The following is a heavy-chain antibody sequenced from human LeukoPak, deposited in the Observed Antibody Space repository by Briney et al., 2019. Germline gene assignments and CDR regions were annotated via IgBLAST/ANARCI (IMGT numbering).Heavy chain of an antibody. Sequence: SQTLPLTCTVSGGSISSGGYYWSWIRQHPGKGLEWIGYIYYSGSTYYNPSLKSRVTISVDTSKNQFSLKLSSATAADTAVYYCTKSGYYDAFDIWGQGTMVTVSS. CDR2: IYYSGST. V-gene: IGHV4-31*03. J-gene: IGHJ3*02. CDR3: TKSGYYDAFDI. D-gene: IGHD3-22*01. CDR1: GGSISSGGYY.